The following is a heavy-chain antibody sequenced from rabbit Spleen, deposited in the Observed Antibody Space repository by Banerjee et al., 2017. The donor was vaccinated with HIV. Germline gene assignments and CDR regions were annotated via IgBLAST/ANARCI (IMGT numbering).Heavy chain of an antibody. CDR2: FDPVFGST. CDR1: GFDFSNYG. J-gene: IGHJ6*01. CDR3: ARDSGTSFSSYGMDL. V-gene: IGHV1S39*01. D-gene: IGHD8-1*01. Sequence: QEQLKESGGGLVQPGGSLKLSCKASGFDFSNYGVTWVRQAPGKGLEWIGYFDPVFGSTYYASWVKGRFTISKTSSTTVTLQMTSLTAADTATYFCARDSGTSFSSYGMDLWGPGTLVTVS.